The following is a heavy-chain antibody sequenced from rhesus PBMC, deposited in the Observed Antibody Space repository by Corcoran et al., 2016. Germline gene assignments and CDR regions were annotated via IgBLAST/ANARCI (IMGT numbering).Heavy chain of an antibody. J-gene: IGHJ4*01. CDR3: AREGTGTYFDY. D-gene: IGHD1-7*02. V-gene: IGHV3-119*01. Sequence: EVQLVESGGGLVQPGGSLRLSCAASGFTFSSYWMYWVRQAPGKGLEWVSRISSDGTGTSYADSVKCRFTISRENAKNSLYLQMNRLRAEDTAVYYCAREGTGTYFDYWGQGVLVTVSS. CDR2: ISSDGTGT. CDR1: GFTFSSYW.